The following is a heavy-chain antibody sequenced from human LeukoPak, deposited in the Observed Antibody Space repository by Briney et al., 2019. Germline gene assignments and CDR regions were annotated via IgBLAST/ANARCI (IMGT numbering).Heavy chain of an antibody. Sequence: ASVKVSCKASGYTFTSYYIHWVRQAPGQGLEWMGIINPSGGSASYAQKFQGRVTMTRDTSTSTVYMDLSSLRSEDTAVFYCARDFPGYFDYWGQGTLVTVSS. CDR2: INPSGGSA. V-gene: IGHV1-46*01. CDR3: ARDFPGYFDY. J-gene: IGHJ4*02. CDR1: GYTFTSYY.